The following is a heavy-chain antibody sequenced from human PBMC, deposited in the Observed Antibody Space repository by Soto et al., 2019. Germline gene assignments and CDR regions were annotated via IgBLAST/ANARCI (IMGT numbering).Heavy chain of an antibody. CDR2: ISYDGSNK. CDR3: AKGAVAGTVPFFDY. CDR1: GFTFSSYG. V-gene: IGHV3-30*18. Sequence: GALRLSCAASGFTFSSYGMHWVRQAPGKGLEWVAVISYDGSNKYYADSVKGRFTISRDNSKNTLYLQMNSLRAEDTAVYYCAKGAVAGTVPFFDYWGQGTLVTVSS. J-gene: IGHJ4*02. D-gene: IGHD6-19*01.